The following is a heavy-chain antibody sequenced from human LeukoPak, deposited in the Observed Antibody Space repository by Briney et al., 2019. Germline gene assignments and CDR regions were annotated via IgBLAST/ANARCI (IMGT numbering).Heavy chain of an antibody. CDR3: ATLVSLNYVGYFDL. J-gene: IGHJ5*02. Sequence: SGGSLRLSCAASGFNFDNHDFYWVRQAPGKGLEWVSYISKTAKTTYFGDSVKGRFTLSRDNAKKSVFLQLNGLRVEDTAVYHCATLVSLNYVGYFDLWGLGTLVTVSS. D-gene: IGHD4-11*01. CDR1: GFNFDNHD. CDR2: ISKTAKTT. V-gene: IGHV3-48*03.